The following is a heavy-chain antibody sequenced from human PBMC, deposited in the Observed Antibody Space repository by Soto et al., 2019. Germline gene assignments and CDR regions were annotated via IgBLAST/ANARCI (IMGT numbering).Heavy chain of an antibody. CDR3: ARELLEDYYYGMDV. CDR2: ISSRGTTV. Sequence: EVQLVESGGGLVQPGGSLRLSCEASGFTLSSYEMNWVRQAPGRGLEWVSFISSRGTTVYYADAVRGGFAISRDNAKNSVYLQMNSLRAEDTAVYYCARELLEDYYYGMDVWGQGTTVTVSS. V-gene: IGHV3-48*03. J-gene: IGHJ6*02. CDR1: GFTLSSYE. D-gene: IGHD3-10*01.